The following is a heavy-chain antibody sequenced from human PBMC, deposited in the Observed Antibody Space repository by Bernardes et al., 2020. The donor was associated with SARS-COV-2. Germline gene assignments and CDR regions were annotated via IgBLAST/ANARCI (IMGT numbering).Heavy chain of an antibody. V-gene: IGHV3-64*01. CDR2: ISSNGGST. CDR3: ARGRYYDFWSGYSPGDYYYYGMDV. J-gene: IGHJ6*02. CDR1: GFTFSSYA. Sequence: GGSLRLSCAASGFTFSSYAMHWVRQAPGKGLEYVSAISSNGGSTYYANSVKGRFTISRDNSKNTLYLQMGSLRAEDMAVYYCARGRYYDFWSGYSPGDYYYYGMDVWGQGTTVTVSS. D-gene: IGHD3-3*01.